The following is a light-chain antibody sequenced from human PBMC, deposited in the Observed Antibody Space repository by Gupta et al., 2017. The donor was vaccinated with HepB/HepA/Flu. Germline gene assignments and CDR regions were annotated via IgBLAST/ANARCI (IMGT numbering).Light chain of an antibody. CDR3: SSYTSSSTLV. J-gene: IGLJ3*02. CDR2: EVS. CDR1: SRDVGSYNR. V-gene: IGLV2-18*02. Sequence: QSALTQPPSVSGSPGQSVTISCTGTSRDVGSYNRVSWYQQPPGTAPIRMIYEVSNRPSGVPVRFSGSKSGNTASLTISGLQAEDEADYYCSSYTSSSTLVFGGGTKLTVL.